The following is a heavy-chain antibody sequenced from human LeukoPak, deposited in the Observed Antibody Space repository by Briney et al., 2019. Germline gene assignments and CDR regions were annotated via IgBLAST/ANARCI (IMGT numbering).Heavy chain of an antibody. Sequence: SETLSLTCTVSGGSISSYDWSWIRQPAGKGLEWIGRTYTSGSTNYNPSLKSRVTISIDTSKNQFSLKLSSVTAADTAVYYCAAETTAGNAWGQGTLVAVSS. J-gene: IGHJ5*02. CDR3: AAETTAGNA. CDR2: TYTSGST. V-gene: IGHV4-4*07. CDR1: GGSISSYD. D-gene: IGHD6-13*01.